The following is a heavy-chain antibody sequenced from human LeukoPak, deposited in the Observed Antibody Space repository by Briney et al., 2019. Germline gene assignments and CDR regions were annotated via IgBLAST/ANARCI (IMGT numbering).Heavy chain of an antibody. CDR2: INPSGGST. D-gene: IGHD1-26*01. Sequence: ASVKVSCKASGYTSTSYYMHWVRQAPGQGLELMGIINPSGGSTSYAQKFQGRVTMTRDTSTSTVYMELSSLRSEDTAVYYCARDDHSGSYSRGFDYWGQGTLVTVSS. CDR3: ARDDHSGSYSRGFDY. V-gene: IGHV1-46*03. J-gene: IGHJ4*02. CDR1: GYTSTSYY.